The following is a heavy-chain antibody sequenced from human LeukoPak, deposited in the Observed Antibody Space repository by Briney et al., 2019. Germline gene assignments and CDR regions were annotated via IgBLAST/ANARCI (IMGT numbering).Heavy chain of an antibody. CDR2: IYSSGTT. J-gene: IGHJ4*02. D-gene: IGHD1-26*01. Sequence: GGSLRLSCVVSGFTFSRDYMSWVRQAPGKGLEWVAVIYSSGTTYYADSVKGRFSISRDNSKNTASLQMNSLRVDDTAVYFCARFMGASGFDYWGQGTLVTVSS. CDR1: GFTFSRDY. V-gene: IGHV3-66*01. CDR3: ARFMGASGFDY.